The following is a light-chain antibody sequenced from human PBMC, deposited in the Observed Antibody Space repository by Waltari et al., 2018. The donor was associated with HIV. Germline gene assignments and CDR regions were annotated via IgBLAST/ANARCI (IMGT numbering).Light chain of an antibody. J-gene: IGKJ2*01. CDR2: RAS. CDR1: QSVTTW. Sequence: DIQMAQSPSILYASVGGRVTITCRASQSVTTWVAWLQQKPGRSPKPLIYRASALEPGVPSRFRGSGSGTDFTLTISSLQPDDVATYYCQQYDSPPYTFGQGT. V-gene: IGKV1-5*03. CDR3: QQYDSPPYT.